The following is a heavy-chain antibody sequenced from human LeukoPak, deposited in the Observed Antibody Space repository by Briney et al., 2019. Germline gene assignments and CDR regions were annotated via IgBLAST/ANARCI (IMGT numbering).Heavy chain of an antibody. Sequence: PSQTLSLTCTVSGGSISSGSYYWSWIRQPPGKGLEWIGYIYYSGSTNYNPSLKSRVTISVDTSKNQFSLKLNSVTAADTAVYYCALWGYFDSSGRHFWGQGTLVTVSS. D-gene: IGHD3-22*01. CDR1: GGSISSGSYY. J-gene: IGHJ4*02. V-gene: IGHV4-61*01. CDR2: IYYSGST. CDR3: ALWGYFDSSGRHF.